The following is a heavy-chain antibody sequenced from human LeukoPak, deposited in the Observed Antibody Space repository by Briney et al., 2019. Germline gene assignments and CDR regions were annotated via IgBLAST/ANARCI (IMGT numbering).Heavy chain of an antibody. V-gene: IGHV1-18*01. D-gene: IGHD2-2*01. CDR1: GYTFTSYG. J-gene: IGHJ6*02. CDR3: ARDLGLGYCSSTSCYLGYYYYGMDV. CDR2: ISAYNGNT. Sequence: ASVKVSCKASGYTFTSYGISWVRQAPGQGLEWMGWISAYNGNTNYAQKLQGRVTMTTDTSASTAYMELRSLRSDDTAVYYCARDLGLGYCSSTSCYLGYYYYGMDVWGQGITVTVSS.